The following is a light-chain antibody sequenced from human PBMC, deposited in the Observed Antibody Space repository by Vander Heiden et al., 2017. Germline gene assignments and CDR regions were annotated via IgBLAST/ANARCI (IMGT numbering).Light chain of an antibody. V-gene: IGLV3-1*01. CDR1: KLGDKY. CDR2: QHR. J-gene: IGLJ3*02. Sequence: SYELIQPPSVSVSPGQTASITCSGDKLGDKYTSWYQQRPGQSPVLVLYQHRERPSGIPERFSGSNSRNTATLTISGTQAMDEADYYCQAWDSYTSNWVFGGGTKLTVL. CDR3: QAWDSYTSNWV.